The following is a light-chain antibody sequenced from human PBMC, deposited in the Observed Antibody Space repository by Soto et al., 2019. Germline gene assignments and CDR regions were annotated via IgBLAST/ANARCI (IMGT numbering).Light chain of an antibody. CDR1: QSLSGNY. V-gene: IGKV3-20*01. J-gene: IGKJ2*01. CDR3: HHYGSSPYT. CDR2: GVS. Sequence: EIVLTQSPGTLSLSPGERATLTCRASQSLSGNYLAWYQQKPGQAPRLLIFGVSSRATGIPDRFSGSGSGTHFTLTINRLEPENFAVYYCHHYGSSPYTFGLGTKLEIK.